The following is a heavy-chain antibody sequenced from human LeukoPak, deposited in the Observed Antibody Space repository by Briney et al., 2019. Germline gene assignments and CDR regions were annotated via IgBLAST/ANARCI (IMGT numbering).Heavy chain of an antibody. J-gene: IGHJ4*02. CDR2: IYYSGST. Sequence: SETLSLTCTVSGGSISSSSYYWGWIRQPPGKGLEWIGSIYYSGSTYYNPSLKSRVTISVDTSKNQFSLKLSSVTAADTAVYYCARIDTAMVPDYWGQGTLVTVSS. CDR1: GGSISSSSYY. D-gene: IGHD5-18*01. V-gene: IGHV4-39*07. CDR3: ARIDTAMVPDY.